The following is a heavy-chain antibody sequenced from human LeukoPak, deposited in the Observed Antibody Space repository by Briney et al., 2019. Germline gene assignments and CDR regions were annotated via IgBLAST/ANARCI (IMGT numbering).Heavy chain of an antibody. J-gene: IGHJ3*02. CDR3: ARLPYYYDSSGIGDAFDI. Sequence: GESLKISCKGSGYSFTSYWIGWVRQMPGKGLEWMGIIYPGDSDTRYSPSFQGQVTISADKSISTAYLQWSSLKASDTAKYYCARLPYYYDSSGIGDAFDIWGQGTMVTVSS. CDR1: GYSFTSYW. V-gene: IGHV5-51*01. D-gene: IGHD3-22*01. CDR2: IYPGDSDT.